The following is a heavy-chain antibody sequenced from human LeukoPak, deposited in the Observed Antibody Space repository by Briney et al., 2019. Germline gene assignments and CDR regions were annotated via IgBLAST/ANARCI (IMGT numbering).Heavy chain of an antibody. CDR1: GYTLTDLS. V-gene: IGHV1-24*01. J-gene: IGHJ4*02. CDR3: ATHRSTVITGLVY. CDR2: LDPADGET. D-gene: IGHD4-17*01. Sequence: ASVKVSCKVSGYTLTDLSTHWVRQAPGKGLEGMGGLDPADGETIYAQKFQGRVNMTEDTSTDTAYMELNSLRSEDTPVYYCATHRSTVITGLVYWGQGALVSVCS.